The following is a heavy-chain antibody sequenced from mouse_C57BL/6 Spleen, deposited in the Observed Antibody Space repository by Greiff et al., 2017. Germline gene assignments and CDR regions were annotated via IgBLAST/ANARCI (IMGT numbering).Heavy chain of an antibody. CDR1: GFTFSSYG. V-gene: IGHV5-6*01. D-gene: IGHD1-1*01. CDR3: ARHSGITTVVFDY. CDR2: ISSGGSYT. J-gene: IGHJ2*01. Sequence: VQLKESGGDLVKPGGSLKLSCAASGFTFSSYGMSWVRQTPDKRLEWVATISSGGSYTYYPDSVKGRFTISRDNAKNTLYLQMSSLKSEDTAMYYCARHSGITTVVFDYWGQGTTLTVSS.